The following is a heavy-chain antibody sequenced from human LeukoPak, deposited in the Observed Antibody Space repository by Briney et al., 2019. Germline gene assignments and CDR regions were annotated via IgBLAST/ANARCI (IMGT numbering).Heavy chain of an antibody. CDR3: ASITADRGY. J-gene: IGHJ4*02. V-gene: IGHV5-51*01. D-gene: IGHD1-20*01. Sequence: GESLKISCKGSGYSFTTYWIGWVRQMPGKGLEWMGIIYPGDSDTRYSPSFQGQVTISADKSINTAYLQWIILKASDTAMYYCASITADRGYWGQGTLVTVSS. CDR1: GYSFTTYW. CDR2: IYPGDSDT.